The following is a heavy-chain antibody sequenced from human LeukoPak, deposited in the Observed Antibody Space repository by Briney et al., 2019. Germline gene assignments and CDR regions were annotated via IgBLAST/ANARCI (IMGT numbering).Heavy chain of an antibody. CDR3: AKDDSMTLHHFDY. V-gene: IGHV3-23*01. CDR1: GFTFKNYA. J-gene: IGHJ4*02. CDR2: INDSGGHK. Sequence: GGSLRLSCVASGFTFKNYAMSWVRQAPGKGLEWVSGINDSGGHKYYADSVKGRFTISRDSSKNTLSLQTNSLTTEDTAVYYCAKDDSMTLHHFDYWGQGALVTVSS. D-gene: IGHD4-11*01.